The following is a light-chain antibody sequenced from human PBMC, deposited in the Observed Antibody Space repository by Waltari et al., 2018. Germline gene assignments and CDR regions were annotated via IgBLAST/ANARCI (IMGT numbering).Light chain of an antibody. Sequence: QSALAQPASVSGSPGQSVTISCTGTGSDVGGYNYVSWYPQHPGKVPKVIIYDVNVRPSGISSRLSGSKSGNTASLTISGLQAEDEADYYCGSYSGTTTYVFGTGTYVTVL. J-gene: IGLJ1*01. V-gene: IGLV2-14*03. CDR3: GSYSGTTTYV. CDR2: DVN. CDR1: GSDVGGYNY.